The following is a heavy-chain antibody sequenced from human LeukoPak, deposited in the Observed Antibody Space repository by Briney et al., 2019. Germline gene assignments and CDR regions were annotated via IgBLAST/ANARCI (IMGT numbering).Heavy chain of an antibody. V-gene: IGHV4-59*01. CDR3: AREVTTVTPYDGFDI. Sequence: SETLSLTCTVSGGSISSYYWSWIRQPPGKGLEWIGYIYYSGSTNYNYNPSLKSRVTISVDTSKNQLFLKLSSVTAVDTAVYYCAREVTTVTPYDGFDIWGQGAMVTVSS. J-gene: IGHJ3*02. CDR1: GGSISSYY. D-gene: IGHD4-17*01. CDR2: IYYSGSTNY.